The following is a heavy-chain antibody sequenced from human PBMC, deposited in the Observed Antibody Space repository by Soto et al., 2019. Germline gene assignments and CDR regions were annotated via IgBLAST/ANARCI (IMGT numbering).Heavy chain of an antibody. D-gene: IGHD3-10*01. CDR1: GYTFTSYY. CDR2: SNTSGGST. J-gene: IGHJ6*02. Sequence: QVQLVQSGAEVKKPGASVKVSCKASGYTFTSYYMPWVRQAPGQGLEWMGISNTSGGSTSYAKKFQCRVTMTRDTSTSTVYMELSSLRSEDTAVYYCARDPYGSGSLGYYYGMDFWGQGTTVTVSS. V-gene: IGHV1-46*03. CDR3: ARDPYGSGSLGYYYGMDF.